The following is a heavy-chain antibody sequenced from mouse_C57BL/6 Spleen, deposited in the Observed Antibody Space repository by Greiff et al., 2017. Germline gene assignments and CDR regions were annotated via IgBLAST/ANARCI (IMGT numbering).Heavy chain of an antibody. CDR2: INPNNGGT. CDR3: ARGELRPTAPYYFDY. Sequence: EVQLQQSGPELVKPGASVKISCKASGYTFTDYYMNWVKQSHGKSLEWIGDINPNNGGTSYNQKFKGKATLTVDKSSSTAYMELRSLTSEDSAVYYCARGELRPTAPYYFDYWGQGTTLTVSS. D-gene: IGHD3-2*02. J-gene: IGHJ2*01. CDR1: GYTFTDYY. V-gene: IGHV1-26*01.